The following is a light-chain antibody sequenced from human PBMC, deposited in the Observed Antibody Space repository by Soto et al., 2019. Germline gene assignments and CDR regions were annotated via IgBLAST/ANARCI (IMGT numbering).Light chain of an antibody. Sequence: EIVMTQSPATLSLSPGERATLSCRASQSVSSNLAWYQQKPGRAPRLLIYGASTRATGIPARFSGSGSGTEFTLTISSLQSEDFAVYDCQQYNNWPQSFGQGTKVEIK. J-gene: IGKJ1*01. CDR1: QSVSSN. CDR2: GAS. CDR3: QQYNNWPQS. V-gene: IGKV3-15*01.